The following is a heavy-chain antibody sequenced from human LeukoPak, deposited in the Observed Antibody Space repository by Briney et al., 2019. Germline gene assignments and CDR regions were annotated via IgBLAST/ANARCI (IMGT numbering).Heavy chain of an antibody. V-gene: IGHV3-21*01. J-gene: IGHJ6*04. CDR3: AKGGLDV. Sequence: XASGFTFSSYSMXXVRQXPGKGLEWVSSISSSSSYIYYADSVKGRFSISRDNSKNTLYLQMNSLRAEDTAVYYCAKGGLDVWGKGTTVTVSS. CDR2: ISSSSSYI. D-gene: IGHD1-26*01. CDR1: GFTFSSYS.